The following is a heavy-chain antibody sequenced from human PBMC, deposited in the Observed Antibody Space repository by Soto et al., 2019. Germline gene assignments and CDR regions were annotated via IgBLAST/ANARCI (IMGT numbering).Heavy chain of an antibody. D-gene: IGHD3-3*02. Sequence: KPSETLSLTCTVSGDSIISSDFYWGWVRQPPGKGLEWIGSIFYLGSSYYNPSLKSRVTMSVDTSKNQSSLRLRSVPAADTALYFCARHSLALRKNNWFDPWGQGIMVTVSS. CDR2: IFYLGSS. CDR3: ARHSLALRKNNWFDP. CDR1: GDSIISSDFY. V-gene: IGHV4-39*01. J-gene: IGHJ5*02.